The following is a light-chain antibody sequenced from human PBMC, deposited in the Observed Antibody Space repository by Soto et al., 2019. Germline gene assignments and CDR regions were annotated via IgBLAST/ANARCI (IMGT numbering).Light chain of an antibody. Sequence: EIVLTQSPGTLSLSPGERATLSCRASPSVSRDFLVWYQHKGGQPPRLLLYGGSIRATGIPDRFSGSGSGADYTLTISRLEPEDSAVYYCQQYGYSFWTFGQGTKVDIK. V-gene: IGKV3-20*01. CDR3: QQYGYSFWT. CDR2: GGS. J-gene: IGKJ1*01. CDR1: PSVSRDF.